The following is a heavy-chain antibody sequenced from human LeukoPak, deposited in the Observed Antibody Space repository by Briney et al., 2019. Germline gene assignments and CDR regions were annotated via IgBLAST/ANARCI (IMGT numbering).Heavy chain of an antibody. V-gene: IGHV4-4*08. J-gene: IGHJ6*02. CDR3: AREVVVVVAATYYYYGMDV. CDR2: SYNSGST. CDR1: GGSISGYY. Sequence: PSETLSLTCTVSGGSISGYYWSWIRQPPGKGLEWIGYSYNSGSTNYNPSLKSRVTISIDTSKNQFSLKLSSVTAADTAVYYCAREVVVVVAATYYYYGMDVWGQGTTVTVSS. D-gene: IGHD2-15*01.